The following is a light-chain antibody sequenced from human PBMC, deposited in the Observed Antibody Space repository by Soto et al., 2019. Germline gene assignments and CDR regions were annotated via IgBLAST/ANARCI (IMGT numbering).Light chain of an antibody. Sequence: DFVMTQSPASLAVSLGERATINCKSSQSLFFDSKNKDYLAWYQQKPGQPPKLLIYWASTRESGVPDRFSGSGSGTDFTLTISSLQAEDVAVYYCQQYYDTPQTFGQGTKVEIK. J-gene: IGKJ1*01. CDR2: WAS. V-gene: IGKV4-1*01. CDR3: QQYYDTPQT. CDR1: QSLFFDSKNKDY.